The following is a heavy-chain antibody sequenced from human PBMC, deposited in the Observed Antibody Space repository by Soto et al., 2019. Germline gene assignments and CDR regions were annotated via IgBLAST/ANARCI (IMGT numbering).Heavy chain of an antibody. CDR2: ISSSGSTI. J-gene: IGHJ3*02. Sequence: GGSLRLSCAASGFTFSSYEMNWVRQAPGKGLEWVSSISSSGSTIYYADSVKGRFTISRDNAKNSLYLQMNSLRAEDTAVYYCARDLVVDAFDIWGQGTLVTVSS. V-gene: IGHV3-48*03. CDR1: GFTFSSYE. CDR3: ARDLVVDAFDI. D-gene: IGHD2-15*01.